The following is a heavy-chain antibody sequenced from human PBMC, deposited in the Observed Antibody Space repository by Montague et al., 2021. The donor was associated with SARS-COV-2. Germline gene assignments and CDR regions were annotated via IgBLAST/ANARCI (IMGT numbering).Heavy chain of an antibody. CDR2: IYWNDYK. CDR1: GFSLNTSGVG. V-gene: IGHV2-5*01. D-gene: IGHD1-26*01. J-gene: IGHJ4*02. CDR3: ARDDVGNRGFEF. Sequence: PALVKPTQTLTLTCTFSGFSLNTSGVGVTWVRQPPGKALEWLAFIYWNDYKHYSPSVKSRITITKDTSKTQVVLIMTNMDPVDTGTYYCARDDVGNRGFEFWGQGTLVTVSS.